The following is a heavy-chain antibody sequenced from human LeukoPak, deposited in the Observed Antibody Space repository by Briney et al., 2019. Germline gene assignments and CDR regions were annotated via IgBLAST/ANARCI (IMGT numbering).Heavy chain of an antibody. Sequence: PSETLSLTCTVSGGSISSSSYYWGWIRQPPGKGLEWIGSIYYSGSTYYNPSLKSRVTISVDTSKNQFSLKLSSVTAADTAVYYCARGSRPTWGFNPWGQGTLVTVSS. D-gene: IGHD7-27*01. V-gene: IGHV4-39*07. CDR2: IYYSGST. CDR3: ARGSRPTWGFNP. J-gene: IGHJ5*02. CDR1: GGSISSSSYY.